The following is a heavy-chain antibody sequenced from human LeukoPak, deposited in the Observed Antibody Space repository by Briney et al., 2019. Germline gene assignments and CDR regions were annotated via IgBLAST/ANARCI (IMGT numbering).Heavy chain of an antibody. CDR1: GFTFSNYW. Sequence: PGGSLRLSCAASGFTFSNYWMNWVRQAPGKGLEWVANVKEDGSEKYYVASVKGRFTISRDNAKNSLYLQMNSLRAEDTAVYYCARRGFDYWGQGTLVTVSS. V-gene: IGHV3-7*01. J-gene: IGHJ4*02. CDR2: VKEDGSEK. CDR3: ARRGFDY.